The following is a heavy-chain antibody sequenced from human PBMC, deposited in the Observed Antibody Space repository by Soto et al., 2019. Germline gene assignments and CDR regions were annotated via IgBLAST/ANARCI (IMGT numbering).Heavy chain of an antibody. CDR1: GGSISSYY. J-gene: IGHJ3*02. V-gene: IGHV4-59*01. Sequence: SETLSLTCTVSGGSISSYYWSWIRQPPGKGLEWIGYIYYSGSTNYNPSLKSRVTISVDTSKSQFSLKLSSVTAADTAVYYCARDNSSSWYNDAFDIWGQGTMVTVSS. CDR2: IYYSGST. D-gene: IGHD6-13*01. CDR3: ARDNSSSWYNDAFDI.